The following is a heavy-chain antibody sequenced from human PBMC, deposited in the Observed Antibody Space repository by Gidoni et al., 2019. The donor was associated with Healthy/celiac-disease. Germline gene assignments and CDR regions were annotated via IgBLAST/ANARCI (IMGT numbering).Heavy chain of an antibody. D-gene: IGHD6-19*01. CDR2: ISGSGGST. J-gene: IGHJ4*02. CDR3: AKDLSELVNRIAVAGTSGFDY. Sequence: EVQLLESGGGLVQPGGSLRLSCAASRFTFSSYAMNWVRQAPGKGLEWVSVISGSGGSTYYADSVKGRFTISRDNSKNTLYLQMNSLRAEDTAVYYCAKDLSELVNRIAVAGTSGFDYWGQGTLVTVSS. V-gene: IGHV3-23*01. CDR1: RFTFSSYA.